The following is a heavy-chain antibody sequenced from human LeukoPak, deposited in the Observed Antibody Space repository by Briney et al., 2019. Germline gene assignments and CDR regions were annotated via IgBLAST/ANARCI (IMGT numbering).Heavy chain of an antibody. CDR2: IKPDGSEK. Sequence: QPGGSLRLSCAASGFTFSSYWMHWVRQAPGKGLVWVATIKPDGSEKYHVDSVSGRFTISRDNTNDSLFLQMNSLRVDDTAVYYCVRGGTYWTVSWGQGTLVNVS. J-gene: IGHJ5*01. CDR3: VRGGTYWTVS. CDR1: GFTFSSYW. V-gene: IGHV3-7*01.